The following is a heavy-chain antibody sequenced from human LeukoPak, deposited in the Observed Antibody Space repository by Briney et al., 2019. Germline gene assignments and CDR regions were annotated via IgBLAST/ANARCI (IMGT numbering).Heavy chain of an antibody. CDR3: AKGDEVTMIVVHFDY. J-gene: IGHJ4*02. V-gene: IGHV3-23*01. D-gene: IGHD3-22*01. Sequence: GGSLRFSCAASGFTFSSYAMSWVRQAPGKGLEWVSAISGSGGSTYYADSVKGRFTISRDNSKNTLYLQMNSLRAEDTAVYYCAKGDEVTMIVVHFDYWGQGTLVTVSS. CDR1: GFTFSSYA. CDR2: ISGSGGST.